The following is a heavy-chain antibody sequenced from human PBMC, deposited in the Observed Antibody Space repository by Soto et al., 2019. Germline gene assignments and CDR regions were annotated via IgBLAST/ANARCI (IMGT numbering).Heavy chain of an antibody. D-gene: IGHD2-8*01. CDR3: ARENGYYYGMDV. CDR2: IYYSGST. CDR1: GGSISSYY. J-gene: IGHJ6*02. V-gene: IGHV4-59*01. Sequence: SETLSLTCTVSGGSISSYYWSWIRQPPGKGLEWIGYIYYSGSTNYNPSLKSRVTISVDTFKNQFSLKLSSVTAADTAVYYCARENGYYYGMDVWGQGTTVTVSS.